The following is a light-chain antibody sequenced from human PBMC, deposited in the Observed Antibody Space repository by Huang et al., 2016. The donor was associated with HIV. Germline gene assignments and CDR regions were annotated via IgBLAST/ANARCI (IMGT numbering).Light chain of an antibody. CDR2: DAS. J-gene: IGKJ5*01. Sequence: EIVLTQSPATLSLSPGERATLSYRASQSVSRNLGWYQQKFGQAPRLFIYDASTRATVIPARFSGSGSGTNFTLTISSLEPEDCAVYYCQQRDTFGPGTRLEIK. CDR3: QQRDT. V-gene: IGKV3-11*01. CDR1: QSVSRN.